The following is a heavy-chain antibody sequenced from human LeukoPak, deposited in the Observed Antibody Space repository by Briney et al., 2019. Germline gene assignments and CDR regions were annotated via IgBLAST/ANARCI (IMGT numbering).Heavy chain of an antibody. J-gene: IGHJ5*02. CDR2: MNPNSGNT. CDR3: ARDWRIAAAGRGGWFDP. Sequence: GASVKVSCKASGYTFTSYDINWVRQATGQGLEWMGWMNPNSGNTGYAQKFQGRVTMTRNTSISTAYMELSSLRSEDTAVYYCARDWRIAAAGRGGWFDPWGQGTLVTVSS. V-gene: IGHV1-8*01. D-gene: IGHD6-13*01. CDR1: GYTFTSYD.